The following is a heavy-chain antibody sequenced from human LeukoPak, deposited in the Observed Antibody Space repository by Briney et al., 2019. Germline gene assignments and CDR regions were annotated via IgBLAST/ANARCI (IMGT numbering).Heavy chain of an antibody. CDR2: IKRDGSEK. D-gene: IGHD6-13*01. V-gene: IGHV3-7*01. CDR3: ARSFTAAGYDY. J-gene: IGHJ4*02. CDR1: GFIFSSYW. Sequence: GGSLRLSCAASGFIFSSYWMNWVRQAPGKGLEWVANIKRDGSEKYYVGSVKGRFTISRDNAKNSLYLQMNSLRPEDTAVYYCARSFTAAGYDYWGQGTLVTVSS.